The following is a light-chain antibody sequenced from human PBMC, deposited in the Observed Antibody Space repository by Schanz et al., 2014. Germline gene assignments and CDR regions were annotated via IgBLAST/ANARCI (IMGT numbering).Light chain of an antibody. V-gene: IGLV2-23*02. CDR1: SGDFGGYNY. CDR2: DVT. CDR3: CSYAGSSTFWV. J-gene: IGLJ3*02. Sequence: QSALTQPASVSGSPGQSITISCTGTSGDFGGYNYVSWYQQHPGKAPKLVIYDVTNRPSGVSIRFSGSKSGNTASLTISGLQAEDEADYYCCSYAGSSTFWVFGGGTKLTVL.